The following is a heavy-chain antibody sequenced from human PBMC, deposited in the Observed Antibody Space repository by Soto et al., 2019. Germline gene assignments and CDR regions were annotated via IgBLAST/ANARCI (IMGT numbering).Heavy chain of an antibody. CDR3: ARSVFP. CDR1: GGSISSGGYY. J-gene: IGHJ5*02. V-gene: IGHV4-31*01. CDR2: IYYSGST. Sequence: QVQLQESGPGLVKPSQTLSLTCTVSGGSISSGGYYCNWIRQHPGKGLEWIGYIYYSGSTYYNPSLKSLFSMSVDTSKNQFALMLSSVTSADTAVYYCARSVFPWGQGTMVTVSS.